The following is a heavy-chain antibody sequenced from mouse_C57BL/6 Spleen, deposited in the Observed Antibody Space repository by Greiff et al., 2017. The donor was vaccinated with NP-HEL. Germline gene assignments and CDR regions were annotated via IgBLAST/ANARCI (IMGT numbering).Heavy chain of an antibody. CDR1: GYTFTDYY. J-gene: IGHJ4*01. CDR2: INPYNGGT. Sequence: VQLQQSGPVLVKPGASVKMSCKASGYTFTDYYMNWVKQSHGKSLEWIGVINPYNGGTSYNQKFKGKATLTVDKSSSTAYMELNSLTSEDSAVYYCATLRRGYAMDYWGQGTSVTVSS. CDR3: ATLRRGYAMDY. D-gene: IGHD1-2*01. V-gene: IGHV1-19*01.